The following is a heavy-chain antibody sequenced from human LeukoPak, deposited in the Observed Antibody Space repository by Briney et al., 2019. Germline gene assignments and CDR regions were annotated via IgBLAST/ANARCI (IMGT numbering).Heavy chain of an antibody. Sequence: RGSLRLSSAASVFAFTNDAITTVREPPRTGLEWVSTIVGDSTIEYYADSVKGRFTISSDNSKTMLFLHMNSLRAEDTAIYYCARQPYFYYYLDVWGKGTTVTVTS. CDR2: IVGDSTIE. V-gene: IGHV3-23*01. D-gene: IGHD5-18*01. CDR1: VFAFTNDA. J-gene: IGHJ6*03. CDR3: ARQPYFYYYLDV.